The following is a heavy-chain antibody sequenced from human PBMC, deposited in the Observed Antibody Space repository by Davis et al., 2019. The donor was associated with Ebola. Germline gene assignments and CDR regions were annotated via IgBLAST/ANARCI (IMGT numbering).Heavy chain of an antibody. CDR2: IRYDGSNK. J-gene: IGHJ4*02. Sequence: GESLKISCVASGFTFSGYAMHWVRQAPGKGLEWVAFIRYDGSNKYYADSVKGRFTISRDNAKNSLYLQMNSLRAEDTAVYYCARRADYWGQGTLVTVSS. CDR1: GFTFSGYA. V-gene: IGHV3-33*08. CDR3: ARRADY.